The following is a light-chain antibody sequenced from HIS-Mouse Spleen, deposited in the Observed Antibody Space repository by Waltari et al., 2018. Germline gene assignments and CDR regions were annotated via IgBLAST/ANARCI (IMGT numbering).Light chain of an antibody. CDR3: QSADSSGTYSVV. J-gene: IGLJ2*01. CDR1: ALPNQY. Sequence: SYELTQPPSVSGSPGQTARITCSGDALPNQYAYWYQQKPGQAPVLVIYKDSERPSGIPERFSGSSSGTTVTLTISGVQAEDEADYYCQSADSSGTYSVVFGGGTKLTVL. CDR2: KDS. V-gene: IGLV3-25*03.